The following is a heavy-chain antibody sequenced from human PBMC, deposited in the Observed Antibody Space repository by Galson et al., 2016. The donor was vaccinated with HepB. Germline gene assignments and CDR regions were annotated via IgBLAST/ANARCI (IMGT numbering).Heavy chain of an antibody. CDR2: ISGSGSST. D-gene: IGHD6-6*01. J-gene: IGHJ6*02. Sequence: SLRLSCAASGFTFSTYAMSWVRQAPGKGLEWVSLISGSGSSTFYADSVKGRFTISRDNSKNTLYLQMNSLTAADTAVYYCARCSRSSAYYYYGMDVWGQGTTVIVSS. V-gene: IGHV3-23*01. CDR3: ARCSRSSAYYYYGMDV. CDR1: GFTFSTYA.